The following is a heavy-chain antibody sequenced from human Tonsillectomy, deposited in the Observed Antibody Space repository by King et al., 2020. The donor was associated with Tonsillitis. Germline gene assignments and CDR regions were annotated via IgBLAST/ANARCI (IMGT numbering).Heavy chain of an antibody. V-gene: IGHV3-9*01. J-gene: IGHJ3*02. Sequence: VQLVETGGGLVHPGRSLRLSCAASRFTFDDYAMHWVRQAPGKGLEWASGISWNSGSIGYADFVKGRFTISRDNAKNSLYLHMNSLRAEDTALYYCAKDRGYSGYADAFDIWGQGTMVTVSS. CDR3: AKDRGYSGYADAFDI. CDR2: ISWNSGSI. D-gene: IGHD5-12*01. CDR1: RFTFDDYA.